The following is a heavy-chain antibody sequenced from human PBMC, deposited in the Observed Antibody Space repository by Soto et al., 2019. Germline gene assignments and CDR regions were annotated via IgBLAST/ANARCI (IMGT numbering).Heavy chain of an antibody. CDR1: GNTFTSYA. CDR3: ARDRALAYDILNWFDV. CDR2: INPANGNT. V-gene: IGHV1-3*01. Sequence: QVQLVQSGAEVKKPGASVKVSCKASGNTFTSYAMHWVRQAPGQRLEWLGRINPANGNTKYSQKFQGRVTITRDTYASTDYTALSRVGSEDTAVYYCARDRALAYDILNWFDVWGQGTLVTVSS. D-gene: IGHD3-9*01. J-gene: IGHJ5*02.